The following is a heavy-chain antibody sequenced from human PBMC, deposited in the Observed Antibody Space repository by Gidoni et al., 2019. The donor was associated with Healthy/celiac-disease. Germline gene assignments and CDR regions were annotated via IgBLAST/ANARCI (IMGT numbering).Heavy chain of an antibody. D-gene: IGHD2-2*01. CDR3: ARGSFVSSSTSDYYYYGMDV. CDR2: IIPIFGTA. Sequence: QVQLVQSGAEVKKPGSSVKVSCKASGGTFSSYAISWVRQAPGQGLEWMGGIIPIFGTANYAQKFQGRVTITADESTSTAYMELSSLRSEDTAVYYCARGSFVSSSTSDYYYYGMDVWGQGTTVTVSS. J-gene: IGHJ6*02. CDR1: GGTFSSYA. V-gene: IGHV1-69*01.